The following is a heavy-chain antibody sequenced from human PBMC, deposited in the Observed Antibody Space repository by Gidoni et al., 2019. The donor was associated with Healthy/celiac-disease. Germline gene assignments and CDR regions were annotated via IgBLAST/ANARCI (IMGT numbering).Heavy chain of an antibody. D-gene: IGHD5-12*01. Sequence: QVQLVQSGAEVKKPGASVKVSCKASGYTFTSYDINWVRQATGQGLEWMGLMNPNSGNTGYAQKFQGRVTMTRNTSISTAYMELSSLRSEDTAVYYCARGGVDIVATNHYYYYGMDVWGQGTTVTVSS. J-gene: IGHJ6*02. CDR3: ARGGVDIVATNHYYYYGMDV. CDR1: GYTFTSYD. CDR2: MNPNSGNT. V-gene: IGHV1-8*01.